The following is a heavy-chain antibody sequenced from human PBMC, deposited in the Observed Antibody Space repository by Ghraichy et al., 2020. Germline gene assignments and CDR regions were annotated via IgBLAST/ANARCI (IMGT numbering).Heavy chain of an antibody. V-gene: IGHV4-34*01. J-gene: IGHJ6*02. Sequence: SETLSLTCAVYGGSFSGYYWSWIRQPPGKGLEWIGEINHSGSTNYNPSLKSRVTISVDTSKNQFSLKLSSVTAADTAVYYCARGQGYYDFWSGQNYGMDVCGQWTTVTV. D-gene: IGHD3-3*01. CDR1: GGSFSGYY. CDR2: INHSGST. CDR3: ARGQGYYDFWSGQNYGMDV.